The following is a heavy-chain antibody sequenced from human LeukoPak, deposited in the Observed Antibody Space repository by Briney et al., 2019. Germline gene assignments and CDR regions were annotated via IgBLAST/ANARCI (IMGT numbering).Heavy chain of an antibody. CDR2: IIPIFGTA. CDR3: ARSEYSSGWYGNYYYYGMDV. J-gene: IGHJ6*04. CDR1: GGTFSSYA. V-gene: IGHV1-69*01. Sequence: SVKASCKASGGTFSSYAISWVRQAPGQGLEWMGGIIPIFGTANYAQKFQGRVTITADESTSTAYMELSSLRSEDTAVYYCARSEYSSGWYGNYYYYGMDVWGKGTTVTVSS. D-gene: IGHD6-19*01.